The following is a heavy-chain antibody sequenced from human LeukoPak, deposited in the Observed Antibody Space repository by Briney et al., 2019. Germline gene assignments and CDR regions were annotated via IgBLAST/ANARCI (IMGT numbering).Heavy chain of an antibody. Sequence: GESLRLSCAASGFTFSKYWTTWVRQAPGKGLEWVANIRGDGSVKYLLDSAKGRFTISRDNVKNSLSLEMNNLRAEDTAVYYCSRDANYYDSSRHYFDAFDIWGQGTMVTVSS. J-gene: IGHJ3*02. CDR3: SRDANYYDSSRHYFDAFDI. CDR1: GFTFSKYW. V-gene: IGHV3-7*01. D-gene: IGHD3-22*01. CDR2: IRGDGSVK.